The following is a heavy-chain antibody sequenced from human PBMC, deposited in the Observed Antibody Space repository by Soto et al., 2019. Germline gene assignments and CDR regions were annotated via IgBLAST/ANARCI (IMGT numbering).Heavy chain of an antibody. J-gene: IGHJ5*02. D-gene: IGHD6-13*01. CDR2: NNAATGVT. V-gene: IGHV1-3*01. CDR1: YTFSNYS. CDR3: STGHHAGSWTIDH. Sequence: QVQLVQSAAEVKRPGASVRVSCKYTFSNYSLHWVRQAPGQRLGWMGCNNAATGVTEYSYKFRDRVTIYRDTSANTVYMEMNSLRFEDTAMYFWSTGHHAGSWTIDHWGQGTLVTVSS.